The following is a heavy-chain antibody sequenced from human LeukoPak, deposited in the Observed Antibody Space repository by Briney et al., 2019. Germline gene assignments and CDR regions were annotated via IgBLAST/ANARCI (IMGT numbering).Heavy chain of an antibody. CDR3: ARGKYSYAYFGAYYFDY. D-gene: IGHD5-18*01. CDR1: GGSISNYY. Sequence: PSETLSLTCTVSGGSISNYYWSWIRQPPGKGLEWIGYIYHSGSTNYNPSLKSRVTISVDTSKNQFSLKLSSVTAADTAVYYCARGKYSYAYFGAYYFDYWGQGTLVTVSS. CDR2: IYHSGST. V-gene: IGHV4-59*12. J-gene: IGHJ4*02.